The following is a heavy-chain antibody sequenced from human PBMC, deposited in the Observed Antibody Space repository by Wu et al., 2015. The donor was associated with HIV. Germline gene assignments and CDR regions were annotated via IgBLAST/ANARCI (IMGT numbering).Heavy chain of an antibody. V-gene: IGHV1-2*02. CDR3: ARXQGQLPYPLPDY. CDR2: INPNSGGT. J-gene: IGHJ4*02. CDR1: GYTFTGYY. Sequence: QVQLVQSGAEVKKPGASVKVSCKASGYTFTGYYMHWVRQAPGQGLEWMGWINPNSGGTNYAQKFQGRVTMTRDTSISTAYMELSRLRSDDTGRVLTGARXQGQLPYPLPDYWGQGTLVTVSS. D-gene: IGHD2-2*01.